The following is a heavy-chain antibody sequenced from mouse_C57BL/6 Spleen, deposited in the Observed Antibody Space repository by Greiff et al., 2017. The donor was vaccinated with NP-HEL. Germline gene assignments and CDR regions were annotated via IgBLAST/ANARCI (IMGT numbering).Heavy chain of an antibody. V-gene: IGHV1-61*01. CDR3: AREDYSKGGWFAY. CDR1: GYTFTSYW. D-gene: IGHD2-5*01. J-gene: IGHJ3*01. Sequence: VQLQQPGAELVRPGSSVKLSCKASGYTFTSYWMDWVKQRPGQGLEWIGNIYPSDSETHYNQKFKDKATLTVDKSSSTAYMQLSSLTSEDSAVYYCAREDYSKGGWFAYWGQGTLVTVSA. CDR2: IYPSDSET.